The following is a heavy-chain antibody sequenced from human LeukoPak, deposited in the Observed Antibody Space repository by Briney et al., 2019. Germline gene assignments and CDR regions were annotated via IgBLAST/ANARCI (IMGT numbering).Heavy chain of an antibody. CDR2: MNPNSGNT. J-gene: IGHJ4*02. D-gene: IGHD1-1*01. V-gene: IGHV1-8*03. CDR3: ARGLRRYNWKSGGNFDY. CDR1: GYTFTSYD. Sequence: ASVKVSCKASGYTFTSYDINWVRQATGQGLEWMGWMNPNSGNTGYAQKFQGRVTITRNTSISTAYMELSSLRSEDTAVYYCARGLRRYNWKSGGNFDYWGQGTLVTVSS.